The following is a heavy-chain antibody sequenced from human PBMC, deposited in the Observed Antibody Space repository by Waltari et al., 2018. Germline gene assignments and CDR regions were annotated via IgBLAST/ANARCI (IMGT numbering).Heavy chain of an antibody. CDR3: ARGKAMVRGVITRGWYFDL. D-gene: IGHD3-10*01. Sequence: QVQLQESGPGLVKPSETLSLTCTVSGGSISSYYWSWIRQPPGKGLEWIGYIYYSGSTNYNPSLKSRVTLSVDTSKNQFSLKLSSVTAADTAVYYCARGKAMVRGVITRGWYFDLWGRGTLVTVSS. CDR2: IYYSGST. J-gene: IGHJ2*01. CDR1: GGSISSYY. V-gene: IGHV4-59*01.